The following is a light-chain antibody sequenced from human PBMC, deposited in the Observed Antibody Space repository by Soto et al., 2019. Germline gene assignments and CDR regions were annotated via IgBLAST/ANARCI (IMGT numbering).Light chain of an antibody. CDR2: SNN. V-gene: IGLV1-44*01. J-gene: IGLJ1*01. CDR3: AAWDDSLNGYV. CDR1: SSNIGSNT. Sequence: QSVLAQPPSASVTPGQRVTVSCSGSSSNIGSNTVNWYQQLPGTAPKLLIYSNNQRPSGVPDRFSGSKSGTSASLAISGLQPEDEADYYCAAWDDSLNGYVFGTGTKVTVL.